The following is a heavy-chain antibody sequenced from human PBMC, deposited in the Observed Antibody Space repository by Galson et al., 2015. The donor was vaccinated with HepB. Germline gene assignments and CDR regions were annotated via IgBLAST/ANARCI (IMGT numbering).Heavy chain of an antibody. V-gene: IGHV3-21*01. CDR1: GFDFSVYS. CDR3: ARDPLTRYSYDSSAYHKY. CDR2: ISRSSTYI. J-gene: IGHJ4*02. Sequence: SLRLSCAASGFDFSVYSMHWVRQAPGKGLEWVSSISRSSTYIYYADSVKGRFTISRDNAKNSLYLQMSSLRAEDTAVYYCARDPLTRYSYDSSAYHKYWGQGTLATVSS. D-gene: IGHD3-22*01.